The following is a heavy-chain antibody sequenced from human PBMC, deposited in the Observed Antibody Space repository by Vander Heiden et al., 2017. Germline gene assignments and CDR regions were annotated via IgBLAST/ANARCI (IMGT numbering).Heavy chain of an antibody. V-gene: IGHV1-8*01. CDR1: GYTFTDYA. CDR3: ARYCSSASCYKFDY. Sequence: HVQLVQSGAEVKQPGASVQVSCKASGYTFTDYAINWVRQAAGQGLEWVGWMDPKTGKTGYAQKFQGRVAMTRKTSITTASMELSSLRSEDTAVYYCARYCSSASCYKFDYWGQGTLVTVSS. D-gene: IGHD2-2*01. CDR2: MDPKTGKT. J-gene: IGHJ4*02.